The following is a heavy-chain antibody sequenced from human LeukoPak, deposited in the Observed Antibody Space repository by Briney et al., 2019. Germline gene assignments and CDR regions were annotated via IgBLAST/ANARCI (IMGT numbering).Heavy chain of an antibody. CDR2: ISGSGDST. V-gene: IGHV3-23*01. J-gene: IGHJ4*02. CDR1: GFTFSSYA. Sequence: GGSLRLSCAASGFTFSSYAMGWVRQAPGKGLEWVSAISGSGDSTYYADSVKGRFTISRDNSKNTLYLQMNSLRAEDTAVYYCAKEGDSSSWYDLHDYWGQGTLVTVSS. CDR3: AKEGDSSSWYDLHDY. D-gene: IGHD6-13*01.